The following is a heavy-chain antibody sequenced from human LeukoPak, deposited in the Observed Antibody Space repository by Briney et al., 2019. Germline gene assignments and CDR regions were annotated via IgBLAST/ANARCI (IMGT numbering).Heavy chain of an antibody. CDR3: ARDPHSLDY. CDR1: GFTFSSYA. Sequence: GGSLRLSCAASGFTFSSYAMSWVRQAPGKGLEWVSAISGSGGSTYYADSVKGRFTISRDNAKNSLYLQMNSLRAEDTAVYYCARDPHSLDYWGQGTLVTVSS. J-gene: IGHJ4*02. CDR2: ISGSGGST. V-gene: IGHV3-23*01. D-gene: IGHD2-15*01.